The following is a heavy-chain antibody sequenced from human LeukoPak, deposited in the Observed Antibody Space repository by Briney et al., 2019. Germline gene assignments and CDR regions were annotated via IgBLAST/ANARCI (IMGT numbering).Heavy chain of an antibody. V-gene: IGHV1-58*02. CDR3: AADFYGSGSYYRAFDI. Sequence: SVKVSCKASGFTFTSSAMQWVRQARGQRLEWIGWIVVGSGNTNYAQKFQERVTITRDMSTSTAYMELSSLRSEDTAVYYCAADFYGSGSYYRAFDIWGQGTMVTVSS. CDR1: GFTFTSSA. J-gene: IGHJ3*02. CDR2: IVVGSGNT. D-gene: IGHD3-10*01.